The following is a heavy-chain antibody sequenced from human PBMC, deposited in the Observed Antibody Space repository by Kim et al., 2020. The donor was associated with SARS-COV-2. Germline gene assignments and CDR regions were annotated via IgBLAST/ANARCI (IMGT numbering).Heavy chain of an antibody. CDR2: IYHSGST. CDR1: GGSISSSNW. CDR3: ARGLNYYYGMDV. V-gene: IGHV4-4*02. Sequence: SETLSLTCAVSGGSISSSNWWSWVRQPPGKGLEWIGEIYHSGSTNYNPSLKSRVTISVDKSNNQFSLKLSSVTAADTAVYYCARGLNYYYGMDVWGQGTTVTVSS. J-gene: IGHJ6*02. D-gene: IGHD3-16*01.